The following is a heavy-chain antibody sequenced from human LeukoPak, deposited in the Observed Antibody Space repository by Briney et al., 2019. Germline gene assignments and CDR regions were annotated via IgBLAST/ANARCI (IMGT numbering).Heavy chain of an antibody. CDR1: GGSISSSSYY. Sequence: SETLSLTCTVSGGSISSSSYYWGWIRQPPGKGLEWIGSIYYSGSTYYNPSLKSRVTISVDTSKNQFSLKLSSVTAADTAVYYCARVHYDFWSGYYGWFDPWGQGTLVTVSS. V-gene: IGHV4-39*07. CDR3: ARVHYDFWSGYYGWFDP. J-gene: IGHJ5*02. CDR2: IYYSGST. D-gene: IGHD3-3*01.